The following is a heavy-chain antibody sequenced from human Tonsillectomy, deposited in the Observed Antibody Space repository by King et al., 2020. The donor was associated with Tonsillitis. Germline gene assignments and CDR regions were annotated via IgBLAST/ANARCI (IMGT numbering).Heavy chain of an antibody. D-gene: IGHD5-18*01. CDR1: GGSTSSGGYY. CDR2: IYYSGST. Sequence: QLQESGPGLVKPSQTLSLICTVSGGSTSSGGYYWSWIRQHPGKGLEWLGYIYYSGSTYYNPSLKSRLTISVDTSKNHFSLKLSSVTAADTALYFCVRSLGRYGGFDYWGQGTLSPSPQ. J-gene: IGHJ4*02. CDR3: VRSLGRYGGFDY. V-gene: IGHV4-31*03.